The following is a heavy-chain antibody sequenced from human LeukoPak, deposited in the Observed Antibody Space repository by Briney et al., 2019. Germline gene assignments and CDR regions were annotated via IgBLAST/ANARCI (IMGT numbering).Heavy chain of an antibody. D-gene: IGHD4-17*01. Sequence: ASVKVSCKASGGTFSSYGINWLRQALGQGLEWMGGIIPIFGTANYAQKFQGRVTITADESTSTAYMELSSLRSEDTAVYYCARDSGSYGDYVFDYWGQGTLVTVSS. CDR3: ARDSGSYGDYVFDY. V-gene: IGHV1-69*13. J-gene: IGHJ4*02. CDR1: GGTFSSYG. CDR2: IIPIFGTA.